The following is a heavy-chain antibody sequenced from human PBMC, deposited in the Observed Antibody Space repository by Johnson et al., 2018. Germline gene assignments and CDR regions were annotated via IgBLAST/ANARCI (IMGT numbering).Heavy chain of an antibody. Sequence: QVQLQESGPGLVKHSETLSLTCSVSGGSTSSFYWSWIRQSPGKGLQWIGYIHHSGSTNYNPSLKSRLSMSVDTSKNQFSLKLNSVTAAETAVYYCARVDYGMDVWGKGTTVTVSS. CDR1: GGSTSSFY. J-gene: IGHJ6*04. CDR2: IHHSGST. CDR3: ARVDYGMDV. V-gene: IGHV4-59*01.